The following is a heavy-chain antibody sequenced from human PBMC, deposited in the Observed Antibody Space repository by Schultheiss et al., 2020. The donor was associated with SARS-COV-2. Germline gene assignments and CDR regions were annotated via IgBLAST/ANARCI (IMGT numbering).Heavy chain of an antibody. V-gene: IGHV3-48*04. CDR1: GFTFSSYS. Sequence: GGSLRLSCAASGFTFSSYSMNWVRQAPGKGLEWVSSISSSGSTIYYADSVKGRFTISRDNAKNSLYLQMNSLRAEDTAVYYCAKGNRNGYKERIDYCGQGTLVTVSS. CDR3: AKGNRNGYKERIDY. J-gene: IGHJ4*02. D-gene: IGHD5-24*01. CDR2: ISSSGSTI.